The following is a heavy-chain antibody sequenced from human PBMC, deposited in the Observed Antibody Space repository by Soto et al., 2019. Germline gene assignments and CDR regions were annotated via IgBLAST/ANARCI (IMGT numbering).Heavy chain of an antibody. D-gene: IGHD1-26*01. CDR3: AKDSGSHTYYFDY. V-gene: IGHV3-9*01. CDR1: GFTFDDYA. J-gene: IGHJ4*02. Sequence: EVQLVESGGGLVQPGRSLRLSCAASGFTFDDYAMHWVRQAPGKGLEWVSGISWNSGSIGYADSVKGRFTISRDNAKNCLYLRMNRLRAEDTGLYYCAKDSGSHTYYFDYWGQGTLVTVSS. CDR2: ISWNSGSI.